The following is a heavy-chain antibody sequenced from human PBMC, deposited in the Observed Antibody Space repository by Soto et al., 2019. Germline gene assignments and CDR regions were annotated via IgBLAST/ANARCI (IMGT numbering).Heavy chain of an antibody. V-gene: IGHV3-21*01. Sequence: EVRLVESGGGLVKPGGSLRLSCAASGFTFRSHSMNWVRQAPGKGLEWVSSISRSNSYIYYADSVKGRFTTSRDNAKNSLYLQMTSLSAEDTAVYYCARASSTQDYYYYYMDVWGKGTTVTVSS. CDR3: ARASSTQDYYYYYMDV. D-gene: IGHD2-2*01. CDR2: ISRSNSYI. CDR1: GFTFRSHS. J-gene: IGHJ6*03.